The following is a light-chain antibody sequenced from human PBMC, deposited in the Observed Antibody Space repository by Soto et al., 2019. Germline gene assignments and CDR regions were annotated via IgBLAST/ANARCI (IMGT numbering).Light chain of an antibody. V-gene: IGKV3-15*01. J-gene: IGKJ1*01. Sequence: EIVMTQSPATLSVSPGERATLSCRASQSVSSNLAWYQQKPGQVPRLLIYGASTRATGIPARFSGSGSGTEFTLTISSLQSEDFAVYYCQQYNNWSTWTFGQGTKVEIK. CDR3: QQYNNWSTWT. CDR2: GAS. CDR1: QSVSSN.